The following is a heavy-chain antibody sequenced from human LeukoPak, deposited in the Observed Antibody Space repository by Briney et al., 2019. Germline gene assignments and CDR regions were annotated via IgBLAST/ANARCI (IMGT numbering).Heavy chain of an antibody. J-gene: IGHJ3*02. CDR3: ARLVTRGYYDSSGRRIDAFDI. V-gene: IGHV4-59*01. CDR2: IYYSGST. D-gene: IGHD3-22*01. CDR1: GGSISSYY. Sequence: SETLSLTCTVSGGSISSYYWSWIRQPPGQGLEWIGYIYYSGSTNYNPSLKSPVTISVDTSKNQFSLKLSSVTAADAAVYYCARLVTRGYYDSSGRRIDAFDIWGQGTMVTVSS.